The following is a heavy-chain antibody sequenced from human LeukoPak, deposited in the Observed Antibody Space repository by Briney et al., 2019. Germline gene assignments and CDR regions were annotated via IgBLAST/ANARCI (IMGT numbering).Heavy chain of an antibody. D-gene: IGHD3-10*01. V-gene: IGHV3-21*01. CDR2: ISSSSSYI. CDR1: GFTFSSYS. CDR3: ASRVDYNGSGSVSYNWFAP. Sequence: GGSLRLSRAASGFTFSSYSMNWVRQAPGKGLEWVSSISSSSSYIYYTDSVKGRFTLSRDNATNSLYLQMNRLRAEDAAVYYCASRVDYNGSGSVSYNWFAPWGQGTLVTVSS. J-gene: IGHJ5*02.